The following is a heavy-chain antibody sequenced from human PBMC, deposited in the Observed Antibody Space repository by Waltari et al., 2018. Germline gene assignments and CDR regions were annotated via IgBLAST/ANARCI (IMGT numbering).Heavy chain of an antibody. D-gene: IGHD4-17*01. CDR2: INHIGDP. J-gene: IGHJ4*02. CDR1: GGSFIDCY. CDR3: ARVTTVRLFDY. Sequence: QVQLQQWGAGLVKPSEPLSLTCAVSGGSFIDCYWGWIRQSPGKGLEWIGEINHIGDPNYNPSLKSRVTFSVDTSKSQISLRLNSVTAADTALYFCARVTTVRLFDYWGQGTQVTVSS. V-gene: IGHV4-34*01.